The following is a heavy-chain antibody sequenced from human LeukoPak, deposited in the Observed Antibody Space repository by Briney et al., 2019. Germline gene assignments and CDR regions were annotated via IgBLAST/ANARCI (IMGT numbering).Heavy chain of an antibody. CDR1: GFTFNNYA. J-gene: IGHJ4*02. CDR2: ITGSGGAT. CDR3: AKPSITIFGVVILYFDY. Sequence: AGGSLRLSCAASGFTFNNYAMSWVRQAPGKGLEWVSTITGSGGATYYADSVKGRFTISRDNSKNTLYLQMNSLRAEDTAVYYCAKPSITIFGVVILYFDYWGQGTLVTVSS. V-gene: IGHV3-23*01. D-gene: IGHD3-3*01.